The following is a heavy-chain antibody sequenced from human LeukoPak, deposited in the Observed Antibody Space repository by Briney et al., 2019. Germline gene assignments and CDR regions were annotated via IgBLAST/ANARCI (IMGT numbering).Heavy chain of an antibody. CDR3: ARGGRSTYFDWSPDF. V-gene: IGHV3-11*04. J-gene: IGHJ4*02. CDR1: GFNFSGYY. D-gene: IGHD3-9*01. CDR2: ISSSGSTI. Sequence: GGSLRLSCAASGFNFSGYYMRWIRQTPGKGVQWVSYISSSGSTIYYADSVKGRFTISRDNARDSLYLQMNSLRAEDTAVYYCARGGRSTYFDWSPDFWGQGTLVTVSS.